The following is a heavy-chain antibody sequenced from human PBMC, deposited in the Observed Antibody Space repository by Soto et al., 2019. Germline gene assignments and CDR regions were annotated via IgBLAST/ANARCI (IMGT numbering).Heavy chain of an antibody. CDR3: ARRFAGTRGEDFDY. V-gene: IGHV4-39*01. J-gene: IGHJ4*02. CDR1: GGSISSSSYY. D-gene: IGHD6-13*01. Sequence: QLQLQESGPGLVKPSETLSLTCTVSGGSISSSSYYWGWIRQPPGKGLEWIGSIYYSGSTYYNPSLKSRVTISVDTSKNQFSLKLSSVTAADTAVYYCARRFAGTRGEDFDYWGQGTLVTVSS. CDR2: IYYSGST.